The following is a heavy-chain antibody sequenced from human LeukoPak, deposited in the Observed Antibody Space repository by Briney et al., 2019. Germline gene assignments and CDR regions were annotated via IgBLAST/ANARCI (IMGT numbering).Heavy chain of an antibody. Sequence: SQTLSLTCAISGDSVSSNSAAWNWIRQSPSRGLEWLGRSYYRSKWYNDYAVSVKSRITSNPDTSKNQFSLQLNSVTPEDTAGYYCARDYRHYDILTGLYYYGMDGWGQGTTVTVSS. CDR1: GDSVSSNSAA. V-gene: IGHV6-1*01. CDR3: ARDYRHYDILTGLYYYGMDG. D-gene: IGHD3-9*01. CDR2: SYYRSKWYN. J-gene: IGHJ6*02.